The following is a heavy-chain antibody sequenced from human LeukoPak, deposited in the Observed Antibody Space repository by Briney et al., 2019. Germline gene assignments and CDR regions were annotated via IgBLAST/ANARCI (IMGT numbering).Heavy chain of an antibody. CDR1: GGSISSYY. V-gene: IGHV4-59*01. CDR2: IYYSGST. J-gene: IGHJ2*01. Sequence: SETLSLTCTVSGGSISSYYWSWIRHPPGKGLEWIGYIYYSGSTNYNPSLKSRVTISVDTSKNQFSLKLSSVTAADTAVYYCARTYYDSSGYYPSKVLWYFDLWGRGTLVTVPS. D-gene: IGHD3-22*01. CDR3: ARTYYDSSGYYPSKVLWYFDL.